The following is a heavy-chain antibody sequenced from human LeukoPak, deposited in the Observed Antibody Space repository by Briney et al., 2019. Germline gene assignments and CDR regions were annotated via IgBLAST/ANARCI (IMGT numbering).Heavy chain of an antibody. Sequence: GRSLRLSCAASGFTFTNYAMHWVRQAPGKGLEWVAVISSDGTNKYYTDSEKGRFTISRDRSKNTLYVQMNSLRAEDTAVYYCASETSDAFDIWGQGTMVTVSS. J-gene: IGHJ3*02. CDR3: ASETSDAFDI. CDR1: GFTFTNYA. CDR2: ISSDGTNK. V-gene: IGHV3-30*10.